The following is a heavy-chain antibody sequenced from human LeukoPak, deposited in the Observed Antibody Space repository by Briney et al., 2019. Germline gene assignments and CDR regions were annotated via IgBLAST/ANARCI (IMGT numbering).Heavy chain of an antibody. CDR3: ARERLKIAVAGTGYFDY. V-gene: IGHV1-46*01. Sequence: ASVKVSCKASGYTFTSYYIHWVRQAPGQGLEWMGIINPSGGSTSYAQKFQGRVTMTRDTSTGTVYMELSSLRSEDTAVYYCARERLKIAVAGTGYFDYWGQGTLVTVSS. CDR2: INPSGGST. D-gene: IGHD6-19*01. J-gene: IGHJ4*02. CDR1: GYTFTSYY.